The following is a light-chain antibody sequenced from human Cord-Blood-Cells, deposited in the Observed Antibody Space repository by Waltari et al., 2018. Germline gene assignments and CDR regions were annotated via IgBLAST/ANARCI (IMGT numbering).Light chain of an antibody. CDR1: QSISSY. J-gene: IGKJ1*01. CDR3: QQSYSTSWT. V-gene: IGKV1-39*01. CDR2: AAS. Sequence: DIQMTQSPSSLSASVGDRVTITCRASQSISSYLNWYQQKPGKAPKLLIYAASRLQSRGPSRFSGSGSGTDFTLTISRLQPEDFATYYCQQSYSTSWTFGQGTKVEIK.